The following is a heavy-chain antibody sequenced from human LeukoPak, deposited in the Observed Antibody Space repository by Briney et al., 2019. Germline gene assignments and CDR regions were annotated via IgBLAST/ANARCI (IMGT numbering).Heavy chain of an antibody. J-gene: IGHJ5*02. V-gene: IGHV4-34*01. CDR3: ARNTLISKPNWFDP. CDR2: INHSGST. CDR1: GGSFSGYY. Sequence: SETLSLTCAVYGGSFSGYYWSWIRQPPGKGLEWIGEINHSGSTNYNPSLKSRVTISVDTSKNQFSLKLSSVTAADTAVYYCARNTLISKPNWFDPGAREPWSPSPQ.